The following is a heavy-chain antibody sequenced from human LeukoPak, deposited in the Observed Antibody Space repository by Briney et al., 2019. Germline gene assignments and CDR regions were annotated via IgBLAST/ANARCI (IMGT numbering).Heavy chain of an antibody. CDR1: GFTFSSYA. Sequence: GGSLRLSCAASGFTFSSYAMHWVRQAPGKGLEWVAVISYDGSNKYYADSVKGRSTISRDNSKNTLYLQMNSLRAEDTAVYYCASGEMATSLLGYFDYWGQGTLVTVSS. V-gene: IGHV3-30*04. CDR3: ASGEMATSLLGYFDY. CDR2: ISYDGSNK. D-gene: IGHD5-24*01. J-gene: IGHJ4*02.